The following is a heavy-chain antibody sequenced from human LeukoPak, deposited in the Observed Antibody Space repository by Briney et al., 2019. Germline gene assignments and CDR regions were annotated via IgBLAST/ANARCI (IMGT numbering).Heavy chain of an antibody. D-gene: IGHD3-22*01. V-gene: IGHV2-70*17. CDR1: GFSLTTRGMC. CDR2: IDLDDDK. Sequence: SGPALVKPTQTLILTCTFTGFSLTTRGMCVSWIRQPPGKALEWLARIDLDDDKFYNTSLKTSLTISKDTSKNQVVLTMTNMDPVDTATYYCARTGCYYDSSGYSYWGQGTLVTVSS. J-gene: IGHJ4*02. CDR3: ARTGCYYDSSGYSY.